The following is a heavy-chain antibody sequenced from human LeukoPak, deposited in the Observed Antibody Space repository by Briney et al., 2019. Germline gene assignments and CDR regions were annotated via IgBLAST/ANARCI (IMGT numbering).Heavy chain of an antibody. CDR3: EKDGGDYGMDV. D-gene: IGHD3-3*01. Sequence: GGSLRLSCAASGFTFSSYGMHWVRQPPGKGLEWVAFIRYDETYKYYADSVKGRFTMSRDNSKNTLYLQMNSLRAEDTAVYYCEKDGGDYGMDVWGQGTTVTVSS. V-gene: IGHV3-30*02. J-gene: IGHJ6*02. CDR2: IRYDETYK. CDR1: GFTFSSYG.